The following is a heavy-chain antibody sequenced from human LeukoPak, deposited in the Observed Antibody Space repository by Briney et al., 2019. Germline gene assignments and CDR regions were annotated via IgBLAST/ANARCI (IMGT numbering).Heavy chain of an antibody. D-gene: IGHD6-19*01. CDR3: VRDANSGWSDLDN. CDR2: LNPDGSEK. J-gene: IGHJ4*02. V-gene: IGHV3-7*01. CDR1: GFTFNNFW. Sequence: GGSLRLSCVASGFTFNNFWMTWVRQAPGKGLEWVANLNPDGSEKNYVDSVEGRFTISRDNARHSLYLQMNNLRAEDSAVYFCVRDANSGWSDLDNWGQGARVTVSS.